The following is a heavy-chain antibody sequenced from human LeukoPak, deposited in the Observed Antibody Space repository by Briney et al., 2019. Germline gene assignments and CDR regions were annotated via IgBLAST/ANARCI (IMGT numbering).Heavy chain of an antibody. V-gene: IGHV4-59*01. J-gene: IGHJ3*02. Sequence: PSETLSLTCTVSGGSISSYYWSWIRQPPGKGLEWIGYIYYSGITNYNPSLKSRVTISVDTSKNQFSLKLSSVTAADTAVYYCATLSMIDAFDIWGQGTMVTVSS. CDR2: IYYSGIT. D-gene: IGHD3-22*01. CDR1: GGSISSYY. CDR3: ATLSMIDAFDI.